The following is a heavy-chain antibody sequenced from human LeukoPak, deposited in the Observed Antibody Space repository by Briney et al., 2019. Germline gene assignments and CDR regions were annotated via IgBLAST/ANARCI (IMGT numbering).Heavy chain of an antibody. CDR2: IKSKTDGGTT. D-gene: IGHD3-22*01. Sequence: GGSLRLSCAASGFTFSNAWMSWVRQAPGKGLEWVGRIKSKTDGGTTDYAAPVKGRFTISRDDSKNTLYLQMNGLKTEDTAVYYCTTDQTDSSGYYSFDYWGQGTLVTVSS. CDR1: GFTFSNAW. J-gene: IGHJ4*02. V-gene: IGHV3-15*01. CDR3: TTDQTDSSGYYSFDY.